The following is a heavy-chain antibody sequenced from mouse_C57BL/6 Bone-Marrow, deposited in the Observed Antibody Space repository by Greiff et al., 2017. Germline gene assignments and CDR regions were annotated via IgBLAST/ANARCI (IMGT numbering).Heavy chain of an antibody. V-gene: IGHV1-7*01. CDR3: ARSDDDGRSYDWYFDV. J-gene: IGHJ1*03. D-gene: IGHD1-1*01. Sequence: VQLQQSGAELAKPGASVKLSCKASGYTFTSYWMNWVKQRPGQGLEWIGYINPSSGYTKYNQKFKDKATLTAYKSSSTAYMQLSSLTYEDSAVYYCARSDDDGRSYDWYFDVWGTGTTVTVSS. CDR1: GYTFTSYW. CDR2: INPSSGYT.